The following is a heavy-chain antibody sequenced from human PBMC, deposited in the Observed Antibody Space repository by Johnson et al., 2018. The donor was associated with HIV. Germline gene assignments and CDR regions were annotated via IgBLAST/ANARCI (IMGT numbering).Heavy chain of an antibody. CDR1: ELTSSNYA. Sequence: MQLVESGGGLVQPGGSLRLSCVASELTSSNYAISWVRQAPGQGLEWVSAISASGRDIYYGDSVKGQFTISRDNSKNTLYLQMNSLRAEDTAVYYCAKGPWDLPHAFNIWGRGTMVIVSS. CDR2: ISASGRDI. D-gene: IGHD1-26*01. CDR3: AKGPWDLPHAFNI. J-gene: IGHJ3*02. V-gene: IGHV3-23*04.